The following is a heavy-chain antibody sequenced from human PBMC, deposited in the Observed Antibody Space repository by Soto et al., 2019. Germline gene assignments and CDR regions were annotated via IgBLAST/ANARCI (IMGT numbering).Heavy chain of an antibody. J-gene: IGHJ6*02. V-gene: IGHV1-69*06. D-gene: IGHD3-10*01. Sequence: SVKVSCKASGGTFSSYAISWVRQAPGQGLEWMGGIIPIFGTANYAQKFQGRVTITADKSTSTAYMGLSSLRSEDTAVYYCARNAITRISNYYYYYGMDVWGQGTTVTVSS. CDR1: GGTFSSYA. CDR2: IIPIFGTA. CDR3: ARNAITRISNYYYYYGMDV.